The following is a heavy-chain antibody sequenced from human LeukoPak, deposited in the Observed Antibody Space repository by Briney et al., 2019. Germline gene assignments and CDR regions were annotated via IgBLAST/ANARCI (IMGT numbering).Heavy chain of an antibody. Sequence: SETLSLTCTVSGGSISSYYWSWIRQPPGKGLEWIGYIYYSGSANYSPSLKSRVTISVDTSKNQFSLKLSSVTAADTAVYYCARQGYSAYEILDYWGQGTLVTVSS. CDR3: ARQGYSAYEILDY. CDR1: GGSISSYY. CDR2: IYYSGSA. D-gene: IGHD5-12*01. V-gene: IGHV4-59*08. J-gene: IGHJ4*02.